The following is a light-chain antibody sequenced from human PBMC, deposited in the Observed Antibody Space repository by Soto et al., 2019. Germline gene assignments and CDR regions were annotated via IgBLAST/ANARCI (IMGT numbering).Light chain of an antibody. CDR3: SSYTSSASRGV. J-gene: IGLJ3*02. Sequence: QSALTQPASVSGSPGQSITISCTGTGSDVGGYNYVSWYQQHPCTAPKLIIYEVSYRPSGISNRFSGSKSGNTASLTISGLQAEDEADYYCSSYTSSASRGVFGGGTKLTVL. CDR1: GSDVGGYNY. CDR2: EVS. V-gene: IGLV2-14*01.